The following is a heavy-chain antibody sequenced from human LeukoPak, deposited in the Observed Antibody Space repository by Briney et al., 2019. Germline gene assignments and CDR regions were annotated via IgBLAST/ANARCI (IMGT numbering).Heavy chain of an antibody. J-gene: IGHJ4*02. CDR2: ISGSGGST. CDR1: GFTFSSHA. CDR3: ARVRTLGYSSSWYADY. Sequence: PGGSLRLSCAASGFTFSSHAMSWVRQAPGKGLEWVSAISGSGGSTYYADSVKGRFTISRDNSKNTLYLQMNSLRAEDTAVYYCARVRTLGYSSSWYADYWGQGTLVTVSS. V-gene: IGHV3-23*01. D-gene: IGHD6-13*01.